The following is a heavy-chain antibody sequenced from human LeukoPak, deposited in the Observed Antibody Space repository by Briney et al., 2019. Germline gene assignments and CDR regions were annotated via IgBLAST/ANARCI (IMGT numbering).Heavy chain of an antibody. CDR1: GFTFSDSY. V-gene: IGHV3-11*04. J-gene: IGHJ4*02. Sequence: GGSLRLSCAASGFTFSDSYMTWIRQAPGKGLEWVSYISNSGSAVYYADSVKGRFTISRDNAKSSLYLQMNSLRAEDTAVYYCGRGHWGLDYWGQGTLVTVSS. CDR2: ISNSGSAV. D-gene: IGHD7-27*01. CDR3: GRGHWGLDY.